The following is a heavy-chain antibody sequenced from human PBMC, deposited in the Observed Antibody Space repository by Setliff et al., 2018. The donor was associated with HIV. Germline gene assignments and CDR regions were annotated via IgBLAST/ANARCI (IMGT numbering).Heavy chain of an antibody. J-gene: IGHJ4*02. CDR1: GGSLSGYY. CDR2: INHSGST. V-gene: IGHV4-34*01. Sequence: PSETLSLTCAVYGGSLSGYYWSWIRQPPGKGLEWIGEINHSGSTNYNPSLKSRATISVDTSKNQFSLKLSSVTAADTAVYYCARVRTNWDYDFWSGHISSDYFDYWGQGTLVTVSS. CDR3: ARVRTNWDYDFWSGHISSDYFDY. D-gene: IGHD3-3*01.